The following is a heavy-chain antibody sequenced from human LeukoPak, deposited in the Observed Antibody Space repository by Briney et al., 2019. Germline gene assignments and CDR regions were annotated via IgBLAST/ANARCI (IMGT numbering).Heavy chain of an antibody. J-gene: IGHJ4*02. CDR3: ASPLNSYGDYKVH. D-gene: IGHD4-17*01. CDR1: GFTFGTYW. Sequence: PGGSLRLSCAASGFTFGTYWMSWIRQTPGKGLEWIASIYHSGRTYYSPSLKSRATISVDTSKNQFSLRLISVTDADTAVYYCASPLNSYGDYKVHWGQGTLVTVSS. CDR2: IYHSGRT. V-gene: IGHV4-38-2*01.